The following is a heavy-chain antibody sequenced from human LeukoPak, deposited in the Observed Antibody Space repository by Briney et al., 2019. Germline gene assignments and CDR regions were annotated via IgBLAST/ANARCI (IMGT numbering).Heavy chain of an antibody. CDR3: ARDAVTGYSSGWYKPFPFDY. CDR1: GFTLSNYN. J-gene: IGHJ4*02. CDR2: ISGSSSYL. Sequence: PGGSLRLSCAASGFTLSNYNMNWVRQAPGKGLEWVSSISGSSSYLFFADSVKGRLTISRDNTKNSLYLQMNSLRVDDTAVYYCARDAVTGYSSGWYKPFPFDYWGQGSLVTVSS. V-gene: IGHV3-21*01. D-gene: IGHD6-19*01.